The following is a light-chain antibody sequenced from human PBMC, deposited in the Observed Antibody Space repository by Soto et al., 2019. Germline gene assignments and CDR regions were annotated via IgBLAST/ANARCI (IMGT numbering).Light chain of an antibody. Sequence: QSVLTQPPSASGTPGQRVTMSCSGGRSNIGSNSVYWYQQLPGTAPRLLISRDNQRPSGVPDRFSGSKSGTSASLPISGRRSVDEADYYCAAWDDSLSGVVFGGGTKVTVL. CDR2: RDN. V-gene: IGLV1-47*02. CDR3: AAWDDSLSGVV. J-gene: IGLJ2*01. CDR1: RSNIGSNS.